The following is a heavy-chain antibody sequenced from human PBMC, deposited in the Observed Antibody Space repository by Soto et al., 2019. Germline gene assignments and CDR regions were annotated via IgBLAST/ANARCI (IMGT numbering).Heavy chain of an antibody. V-gene: IGHV3-48*03. D-gene: IGHD2-2*01. Sequence: GGSLRLSCTVSGFTFSSYEMNWVRQAPGKGLEWVSYITSSGSTIYYADSVRGRFTISRDNANNSLYLQMNSLRAEDTAVYYCTRRFCSSTSCYLPFDYWGQGTLVTVSS. J-gene: IGHJ4*02. CDR1: GFTFSSYE. CDR2: ITSSGSTI. CDR3: TRRFCSSTSCYLPFDY.